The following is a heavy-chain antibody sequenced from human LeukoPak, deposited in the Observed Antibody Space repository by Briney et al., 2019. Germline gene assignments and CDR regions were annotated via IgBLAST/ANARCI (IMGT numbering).Heavy chain of an antibody. CDR2: ISAYNGNT. CDR1: GYTFTSYG. V-gene: IGHV1-18*01. J-gene: IGHJ5*02. Sequence: ASVKVSCKSSGYTFTSYGISWVRQAPGQGLEWMGWISAYNGNTNYAQKLQGRVTMTTDTSTSTAYMELRSLRSDDTAVYYCARVWFGELSGWFDPWGQGTLVTVSS. D-gene: IGHD3-10*01. CDR3: ARVWFGELSGWFDP.